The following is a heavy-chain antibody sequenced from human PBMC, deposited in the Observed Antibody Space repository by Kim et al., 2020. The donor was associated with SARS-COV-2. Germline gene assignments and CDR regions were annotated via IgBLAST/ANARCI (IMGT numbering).Heavy chain of an antibody. CDR3: ARGSLYSSSWDGLGY. Sequence: GGSLRLSCAASGFTVSSNYMSWVRQAPGKGLEWVSVIYSGGSTYYADSVKGRFTISRDNSKNTLYLQMNSLRADDTAVYYCARGSLYSSSWDGLGYWGQGTLVTVSS. CDR1: GFTVSSNY. CDR2: IYSGGST. J-gene: IGHJ4*02. D-gene: IGHD6-13*01. V-gene: IGHV3-53*01.